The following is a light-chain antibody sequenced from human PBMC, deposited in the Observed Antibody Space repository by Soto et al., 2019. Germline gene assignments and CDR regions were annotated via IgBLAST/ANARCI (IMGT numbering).Light chain of an antibody. Sequence: QSALTQPRSVSGSPGQSVTISCTGTSSDVGGYNYVSWYQQHPGKAPKLMIYDVNKRPSGVPDRFSGSKSGTTASLTISGLQDEDEADYYCCSDAGSYTLVFGGGTKLTVL. CDR2: DVN. CDR1: SSDVGGYNY. J-gene: IGLJ2*01. CDR3: CSDAGSYTLV. V-gene: IGLV2-11*01.